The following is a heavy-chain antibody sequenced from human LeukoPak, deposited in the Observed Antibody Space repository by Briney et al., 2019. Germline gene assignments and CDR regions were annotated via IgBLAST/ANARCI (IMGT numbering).Heavy chain of an antibody. CDR1: GFTFSSYA. CDR3: AKDGEYYYDSSGYMD. V-gene: IGHV3-23*01. D-gene: IGHD3-22*01. Sequence: GGSLRLSCAASGFTFSSYAMSWVRQAPGKGLEWVSAISGSGGSTYYADSVKGRFTISRDNSKNTLSLQMNSLRAEDTAVYYCAKDGEYYYDSSGYMDWGQGTLVTVSS. J-gene: IGHJ4*02. CDR2: ISGSGGST.